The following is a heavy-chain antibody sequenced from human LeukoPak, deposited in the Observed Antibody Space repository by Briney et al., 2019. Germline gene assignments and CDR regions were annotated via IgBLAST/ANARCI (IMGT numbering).Heavy chain of an antibody. J-gene: IGHJ4*02. V-gene: IGHV3-48*01. CDR1: GFTFSAYS. D-gene: IGHD5-24*01. CDR3: ARDYKYAFDN. CDR2: IGISSGNT. Sequence: GGSLRLSCAASGFTFSAYSMNWVRQAPGKGLEWISYIGISSGNTKYADSVKGRFTISGDKAKNSLYLQMNSLRVEGTAVYYCARDYKYAFDNWGQGTPVTVSS.